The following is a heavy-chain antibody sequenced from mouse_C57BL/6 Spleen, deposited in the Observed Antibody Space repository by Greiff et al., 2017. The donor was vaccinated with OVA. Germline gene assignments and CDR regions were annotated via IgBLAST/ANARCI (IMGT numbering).Heavy chain of an antibody. D-gene: IGHD1-1*01. V-gene: IGHV1-76*01. CDR3: ARYYYGSSYGGGAMDY. J-gene: IGHJ4*01. CDR1: GYTFTDYY. Sequence: QVQLKQSGAELVRPGASVKLSCKASGYTFTDYYINWVKQRPGQGLEWIARIYPGSGNTYYNEKFKGKATLTAEKSSSTAYMQLSSLTSEDSAVYFCARYYYGSSYGGGAMDYWGQGTSVTVSS. CDR2: IYPGSGNT.